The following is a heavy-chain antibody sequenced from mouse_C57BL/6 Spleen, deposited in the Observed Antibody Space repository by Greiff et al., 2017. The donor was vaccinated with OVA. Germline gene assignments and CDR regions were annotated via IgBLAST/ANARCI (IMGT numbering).Heavy chain of an antibody. Sequence: QVQLQQPGAELVKPGASVKLSCKASGYTFSSYWMQWVKQRPGQGLEWIGEIDPSDSYTNYNQKFKGKATLTVDTSSSTAYMQLSSLTSEDSAVYYCARREGSWYFDVWGTGTTVTVSS. CDR3: ARREGSWYFDV. V-gene: IGHV1-50*01. CDR2: IDPSDSYT. J-gene: IGHJ1*03. CDR1: GYTFSSYW.